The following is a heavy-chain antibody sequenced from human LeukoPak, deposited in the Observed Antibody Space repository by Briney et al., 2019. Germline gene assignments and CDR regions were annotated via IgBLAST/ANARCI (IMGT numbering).Heavy chain of an antibody. CDR2: IIPILGTP. Sequence: SVKVSCKASGGTFSNYALNWVRQAPGQGLEWMGRIIPILGTPNYAQKFQGRVTLTADKSTTTAYMELSSLRSEDTAVYYCATSPAIPLADYQNWFDPWGQGTLVTVSS. D-gene: IGHD6-19*01. CDR3: ATSPAIPLADYQNWFDP. CDR1: GGTFSNYA. V-gene: IGHV1-69*04. J-gene: IGHJ5*02.